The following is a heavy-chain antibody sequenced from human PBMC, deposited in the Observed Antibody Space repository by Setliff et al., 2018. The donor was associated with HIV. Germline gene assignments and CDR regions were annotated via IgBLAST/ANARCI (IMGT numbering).Heavy chain of an antibody. CDR1: GGSISSSSYY. J-gene: IGHJ4*02. Sequence: LSLTCIVSGGSISSSSYYWGWIRQPPGKGLEWIGTVYYSGSTYYNPSLKSRVTISVDTSENQFSLKLSSVTAADTAAYYCARDGYSSSWYVISGSFDYWGQGILVTVSS. D-gene: IGHD6-13*01. V-gene: IGHV4-39*07. CDR3: ARDGYSSSWYVISGSFDY. CDR2: VYYSGST.